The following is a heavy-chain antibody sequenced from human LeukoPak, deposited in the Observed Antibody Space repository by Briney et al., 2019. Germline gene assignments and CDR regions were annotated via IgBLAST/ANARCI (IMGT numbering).Heavy chain of an antibody. J-gene: IGHJ4*02. CDR2: ISSSSSTI. D-gene: IGHD2-8*02. CDR1: GFTFSSYS. V-gene: IGHV3-48*04. CDR3: ARGSPGPPYY. Sequence: GGSLRLSCAASGFTFSSYSMNWVRQAPGKGLEWVSYISSSSSTIYYADPVKGRFTISRDNAKNSLYLQMNSLRAEDTAVYYCARGSPGPPYYWGQGTLVTVSS.